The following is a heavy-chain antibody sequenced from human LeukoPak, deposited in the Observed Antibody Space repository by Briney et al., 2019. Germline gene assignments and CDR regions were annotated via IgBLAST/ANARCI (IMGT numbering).Heavy chain of an antibody. CDR3: ATSPTYYDSTTPYYYYGMDV. J-gene: IGHJ6*02. D-gene: IGHD3-3*01. CDR1: GYTLTELS. V-gene: IGHV1-24*01. CDR2: FDPEDGET. Sequence: ASVKVSCKVSGYTLTELSMHWVRQAPGKGLEWMGGFDPEDGETIYAQKFRGRVTMTEDTSTDTAYMGLSSLRSEDTAVYYCATSPTYYDSTTPYYYYGMDVWGQGTTVTVSS.